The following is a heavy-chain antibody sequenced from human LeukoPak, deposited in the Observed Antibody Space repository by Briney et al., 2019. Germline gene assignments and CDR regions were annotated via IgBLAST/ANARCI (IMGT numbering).Heavy chain of an antibody. CDR3: ARVNRGDAFDI. V-gene: IGHV3-33*01. D-gene: IGHD3-16*02. CDR1: GFTFSSYG. J-gene: IGHJ3*02. CDR2: IWYDGRNK. Sequence: PGGSLRLSCAASGFTFSSYGTHWVRQAPGKGLEWVAVIWYDGRNKFYADSLKGRFTISRDNSKNTLYLQMNSLRAEDTAVYYCARVNRGDAFDIWGQGTLVTVSS.